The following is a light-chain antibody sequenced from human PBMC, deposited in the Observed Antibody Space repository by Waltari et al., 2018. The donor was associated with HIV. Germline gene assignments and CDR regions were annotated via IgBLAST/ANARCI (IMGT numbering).Light chain of an antibody. CDR3: QSTDRSGSYII. CDR2: KDS. Sequence: SYELTQPPSLSVSPGQTARITCPGDALSMQYGYWYQQKPGQAPVLVIYKDSERSSGIPERFSGSSSGTTVTLTSRGAQAEDEAAYFCQSTDRSGSYIIFGGGTKLTVL. V-gene: IGLV3-25*03. CDR1: ALSMQY. J-gene: IGLJ2*01.